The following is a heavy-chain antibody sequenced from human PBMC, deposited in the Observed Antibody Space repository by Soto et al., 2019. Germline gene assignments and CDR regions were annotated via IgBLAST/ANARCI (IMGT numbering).Heavy chain of an antibody. V-gene: IGHV1-18*04. CDR3: ARGSVVQDAYYYYYGMDV. J-gene: IGHJ6*02. CDR1: GYTFTSYG. CDR2: ISAYNGNT. Sequence: ASVKVSCKASGYTFTSYGISWVRQAPGQGLEWMGWISAYNGNTNYAQKLQGRVTMTTDTSTSTAYMELRSLRSDDTAVYYCARGSVVQDAYYYYYGMDVWGQGTKVTVSS. D-gene: IGHD2-15*01.